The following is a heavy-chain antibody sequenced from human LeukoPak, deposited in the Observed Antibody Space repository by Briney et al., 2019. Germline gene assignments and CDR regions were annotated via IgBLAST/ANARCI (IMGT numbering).Heavy chain of an antibody. Sequence: PSETLSLTCTVSGGSISSYYWSWIRQPPGKGLEWIGYIYYSGSTNYNPSLKSRVTISVDTSKNQFSLELSSVTAADTAVYYCARHQYDFWSGFNFDYWGQGTLVTVSS. CDR1: GGSISSYY. J-gene: IGHJ4*02. D-gene: IGHD3-3*01. CDR3: ARHQYDFWSGFNFDY. V-gene: IGHV4-59*08. CDR2: IYYSGST.